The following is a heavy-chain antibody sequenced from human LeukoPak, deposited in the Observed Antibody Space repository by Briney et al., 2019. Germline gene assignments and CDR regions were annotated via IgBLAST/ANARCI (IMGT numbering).Heavy chain of an antibody. J-gene: IGHJ4*02. V-gene: IGHV4-38-2*01. Sequence: SETLSLTCAVSGYSISSGYYWGCPRHPPGQGLVWMGSIYHSGSTYYHPPLKSRVTISVDTPKKQLSLTLSSVTAADTPVLSCAAADLGDLLDYWGQQSLVGVSS. CDR1: GYSISSGYY. CDR3: AAADLGDLLDY. CDR2: IYHSGST. D-gene: IGHD2-21*02.